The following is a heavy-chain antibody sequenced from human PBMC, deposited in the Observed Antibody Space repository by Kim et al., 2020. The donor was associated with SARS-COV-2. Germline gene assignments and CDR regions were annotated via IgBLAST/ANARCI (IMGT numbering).Heavy chain of an antibody. CDR1: GFTFSNYS. D-gene: IGHD6-19*01. CDR3: ARDSLHSPLRPVGQWLVWGNYYYGMDV. J-gene: IGHJ6*02. CDR2: ISSSSSYI. Sequence: GGSLRLSCAASGFTFSNYSMNWVRQAPGKGLEWVSSISSSSSYIYYADSVKGRFTISRDNAKNSLYLQMNSLRAEDTAVYYCARDSLHSPLRPVGQWLVWGNYYYGMDVWGQGTTVTVSS. V-gene: IGHV3-21*01.